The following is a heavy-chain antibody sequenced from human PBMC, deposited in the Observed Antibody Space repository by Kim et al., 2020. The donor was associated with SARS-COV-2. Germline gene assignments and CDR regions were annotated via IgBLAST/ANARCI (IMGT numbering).Heavy chain of an antibody. J-gene: IGHJ1*01. V-gene: IGHV3-48*03. Sequence: GGSLRLSCVGSGFTFSNYRMNWFRQAPGKGLEWLANISESGGTIYYVDSVKGRFTISRDNAKNSLYLQMCSLRAEDTAVYYCAGGDGCNGASWGQGTL. CDR2: ISESGGTI. D-gene: IGHD2-21*01. CDR3: AGGDGCNGAS. CDR1: GFTFSNYR.